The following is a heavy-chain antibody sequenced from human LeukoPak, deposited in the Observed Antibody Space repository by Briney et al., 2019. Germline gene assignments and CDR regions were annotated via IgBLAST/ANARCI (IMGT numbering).Heavy chain of an antibody. CDR3: VKDRFGSFDP. Sequence: GGPLRLSCAASGFPFSDYAMTWVRQAPGKGLEWVAAISPSASHRYYADFVGGRFTISRDNSKNTLDLQMSSLRAEDTAAYYCVKDRFGSFDPWGQGTLVTVSS. V-gene: IGHV3-23*01. CDR2: ISPSASHR. D-gene: IGHD5-18*01. J-gene: IGHJ5*02. CDR1: GFPFSDYA.